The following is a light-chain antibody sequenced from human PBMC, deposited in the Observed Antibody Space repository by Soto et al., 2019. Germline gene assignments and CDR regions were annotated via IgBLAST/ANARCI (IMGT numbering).Light chain of an antibody. J-gene: IGKJ4*01. CDR1: QRVSAGS. CDR2: GTS. Sequence: EIVLTQSPGTLSLSPGERGTLSCRASQRVSAGSFAWYQQKPGQPPRLLIYGTSSRVTGIPDRFSGSGSGTDFTLNINRLEPEDFAMYYCQHYGSSPGLTVGGGTKVEIK. CDR3: QHYGSSPGLT. V-gene: IGKV3-20*01.